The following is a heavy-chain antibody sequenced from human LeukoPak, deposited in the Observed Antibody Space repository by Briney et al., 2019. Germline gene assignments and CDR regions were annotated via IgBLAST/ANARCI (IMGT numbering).Heavy chain of an antibody. J-gene: IGHJ4*02. CDR2: IRSKAYGGTT. CDR1: GFTFGDYA. V-gene: IGHV3-49*03. D-gene: IGHD3-9*01. Sequence: GGSLRLSCTASGFTFGDYAMSWFRQAPGKGLEWVGFIRSKAYGGTTEYAASVKGRFTISRDDSKSIAYLQMNSLKTEDTAVYYCTRGGDFDWLERNYFDYWGQGTLVTVSS. CDR3: TRGGDFDWLERNYFDY.